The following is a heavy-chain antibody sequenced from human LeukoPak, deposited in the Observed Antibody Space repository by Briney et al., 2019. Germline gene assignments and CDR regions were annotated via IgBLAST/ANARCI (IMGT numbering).Heavy chain of an antibody. V-gene: IGHV4-31*03. D-gene: IGHD3-22*01. CDR1: GGSISSGGYY. CDR2: IYYSGST. J-gene: IGHJ4*02. CDR3: ARGTGYYDSSGYSYYFDY. Sequence: SETLSLTCTVSGGSISSGGYYWSWIRQHPGKGLEWIGYIYYSGSTYYNPSLKSRVTISVDTSKNQFPLKLSSVTAADTAVYYCARGTGYYDSSGYSYYFDYWGQGTLVTVSS.